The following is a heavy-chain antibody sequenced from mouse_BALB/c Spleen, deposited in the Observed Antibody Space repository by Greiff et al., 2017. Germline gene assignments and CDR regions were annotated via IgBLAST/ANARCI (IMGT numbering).Heavy chain of an antibody. CDR3: GSGYRYTFAD. CDR2: IDPYNGGT. V-gene: IGHV1S135*01. Sequence: VHVKQSGPELVKPGASVKVSCKASGYAFTSYNMYWVKQSHGQSLEWIGYIDPYNGGTSYNQKFKGKATLTVDKSSSTAYMHLNSMTSEDAAVYYCGSGYRYTFADWGQGTLVTVSA. J-gene: IGHJ3*01. CDR1: GYAFTSYN. D-gene: IGHD2-14*01.